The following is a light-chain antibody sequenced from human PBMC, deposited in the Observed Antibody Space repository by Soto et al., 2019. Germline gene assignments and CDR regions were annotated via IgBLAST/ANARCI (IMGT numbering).Light chain of an antibody. Sequence: IQMTQSLSSLSASVGDRVTIXWLASQSISSYFNWYQQKPGKAPKLLIHAASSLESGVPSRFSGSGSGTDFTLTISSLQPEDSATYYCPQTSSIPEPFGQGANVDIK. CDR2: AAS. V-gene: IGKV1-39*01. CDR1: QSISSY. CDR3: PQTSSIPEP. J-gene: IGKJ2*01.